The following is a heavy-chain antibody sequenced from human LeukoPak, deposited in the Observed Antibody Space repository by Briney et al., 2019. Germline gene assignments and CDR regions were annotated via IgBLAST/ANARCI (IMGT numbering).Heavy chain of an antibody. Sequence: GGSLRLSCAASGFTVSSNYMSWVRQAPGKGLEWVSVIYSGGSTYYADSVKGRFTISRDNSKNTLYLQMNSLRAEDTAVYYCASAAYCTGDCYAFFDYWGQGALVTVSS. CDR1: GFTVSSNY. CDR2: IYSGGST. J-gene: IGHJ4*02. CDR3: ASAAYCTGDCYAFFDY. D-gene: IGHD2-21*02. V-gene: IGHV3-66*01.